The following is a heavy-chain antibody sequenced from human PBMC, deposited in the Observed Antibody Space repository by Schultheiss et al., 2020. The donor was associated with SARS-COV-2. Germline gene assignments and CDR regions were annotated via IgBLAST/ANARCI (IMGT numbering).Heavy chain of an antibody. D-gene: IGHD4-17*01. J-gene: IGHJ4*02. V-gene: IGHV3-74*01. CDR1: GFSFRSYW. CDR2: INGDGTTT. Sequence: GSLRLSCAASGFSFRSYWMHWVRQAPGKGLVWVSRINGDGTTTNYAGSVKGRFTISRDNSKNTLYLQMNSLRAEDTAVYFCARGVYGDYFDYWGQGTLVTVSS. CDR3: ARGVYGDYFDY.